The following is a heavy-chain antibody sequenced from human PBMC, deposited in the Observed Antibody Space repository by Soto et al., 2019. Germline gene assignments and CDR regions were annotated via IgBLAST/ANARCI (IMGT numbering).Heavy chain of an antibody. CDR2: IYPGDSDT. V-gene: IGHV5-51*01. CDR1: VYSFTSYL. CDR3: ARYDSSSSFSYYYYHGMDV. Sequence: PGESVKISQKGSVYSFTSYLIAWVRQIPGKGLEWMGIIYPGDSDTRYSPSFQGQVTISADKSISTAYLQWSSLKASDTAMYYCARYDSSSSFSYYYYHGMDVWGQGTSVTVSS. J-gene: IGHJ6*02. D-gene: IGHD6-6*01.